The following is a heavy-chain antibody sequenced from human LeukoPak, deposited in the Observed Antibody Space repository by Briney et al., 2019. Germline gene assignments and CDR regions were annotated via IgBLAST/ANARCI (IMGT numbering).Heavy chain of an antibody. D-gene: IGHD3-10*01. V-gene: IGHV1-8*01. CDR1: GYTFSSYG. CDR2: MNPNRGNT. J-gene: IGHJ5*02. Sequence: EASVRVSCKASGYTFSSYGINWVRQATGQGLEWMGWMNPNRGNTGYAQKFQGRVTMTRNTSISTVYMELSSLRSEDTAVYYCAREGAWFGELFSNWFDPWGQGTLVTVSS. CDR3: AREGAWFGELFSNWFDP.